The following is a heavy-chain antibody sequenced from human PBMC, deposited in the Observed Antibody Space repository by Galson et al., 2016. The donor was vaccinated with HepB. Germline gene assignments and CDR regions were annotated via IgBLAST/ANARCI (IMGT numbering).Heavy chain of an antibody. Sequence: SLRLSCAASGFSFDDYAMHWVRQVPGKGLEWVSLIPGAGASTYYADSVKGRFPISKDNSKNSLYLQMNSLRTEGSALYYCAKVAGVRIPAAGVDYYYYYALDVWGQGTTVIVSS. V-gene: IGHV3-43*02. CDR1: GFSFDDYA. CDR2: IPGAGAST. CDR3: AKVAGVRIPAAGVDYYYYYALDV. J-gene: IGHJ6*02. D-gene: IGHD6-13*01.